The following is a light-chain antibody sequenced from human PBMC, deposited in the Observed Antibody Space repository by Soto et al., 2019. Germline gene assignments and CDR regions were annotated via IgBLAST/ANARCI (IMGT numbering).Light chain of an antibody. CDR3: GSWGSSLSAYG. V-gene: IGLV1-51*01. Sequence: QSVLALPPSVSAAPGQKVTISCSVSSSNIGGNSVSWYQPPPGSAPKLLIYDDSKRPTGIPDLFSGSKSGTSATLGITGFQTGDEADYYCGSWGSSLSAYGCGTGSKVTVL. CDR2: DDS. J-gene: IGLJ1*01. CDR1: SSNIGGNS.